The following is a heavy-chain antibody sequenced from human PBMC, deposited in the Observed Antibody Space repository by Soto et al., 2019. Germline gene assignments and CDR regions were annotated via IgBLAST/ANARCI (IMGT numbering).Heavy chain of an antibody. D-gene: IGHD5-12*01. Sequence: SVKVSCKASGGTFSSYTISWVRQAPGQGLEWMGRIIPILGIANYAQKFQGRVAITADKSTSTAYMELSSLRSEDTAVYYCERTYSGYDDVAGYYYYYYMDVWGKGTTVTVS. J-gene: IGHJ6*03. V-gene: IGHV1-69*02. CDR1: GGTFSSYT. CDR2: IIPILGIA. CDR3: ERTYSGYDDVAGYYYYYYMDV.